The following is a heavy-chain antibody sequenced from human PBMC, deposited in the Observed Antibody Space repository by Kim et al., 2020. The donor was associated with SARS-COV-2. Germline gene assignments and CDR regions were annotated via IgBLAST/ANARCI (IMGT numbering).Heavy chain of an antibody. CDR2: INSDGSST. J-gene: IGHJ5*02. CDR1: GFSFSDYY. Sequence: GGSLRLSCAASGFSFSDYYMNWIRQAPGKGLEWVAYINSDGSSTNYADSVNGRFTISRDNDKKSLSLQMNRLTPEDTAVYYCVREPASWGQGTLVTVSS. V-gene: IGHV3-11*01. CDR3: VREPAS.